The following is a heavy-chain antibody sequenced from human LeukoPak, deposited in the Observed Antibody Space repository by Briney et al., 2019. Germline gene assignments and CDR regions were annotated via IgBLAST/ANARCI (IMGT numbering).Heavy chain of an antibody. D-gene: IGHD2-15*01. J-gene: IGHJ6*02. CDR3: AKGGLKTAVAGKRCYWDHIDF. V-gene: IGHV3-23*01. CDR2: ISGSGGST. CDR1: GFTFSSYA. Sequence: GGSLRLSCAASGFTFSSYAMSWVRQAPGKGLEWVSPISGSGGSTYYADSVKGRFTISRDNSKNTLYLQMNSLRAEDTAVYNSAKGGLKTAVAGKRCYWDHIDFWGQGRALTVSS.